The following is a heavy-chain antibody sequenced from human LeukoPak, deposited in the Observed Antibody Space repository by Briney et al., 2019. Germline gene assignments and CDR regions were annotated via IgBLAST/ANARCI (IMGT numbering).Heavy chain of an antibody. CDR1: GYTFTSYG. CDR2: ISAYNGNT. Sequence: ASVKVSCKASGYTFTSYGISWVRQAPGQGLEWMGWISAYNGNTNYAQNLQGRVTMTTDTSTSTAYMELRSLRSDDTAVYYCARDRIVVVPAAIRYYYYYMDVWGKGTTVTISS. J-gene: IGHJ6*03. V-gene: IGHV1-18*01. D-gene: IGHD2-2*01. CDR3: ARDRIVVVPAAIRYYYYYMDV.